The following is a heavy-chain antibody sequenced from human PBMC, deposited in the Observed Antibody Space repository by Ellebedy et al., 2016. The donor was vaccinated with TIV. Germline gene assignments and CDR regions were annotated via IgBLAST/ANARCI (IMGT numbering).Heavy chain of an antibody. CDR1: GFTFNSHA. CDR3: VKEGEGGDHNSHFQY. J-gene: IGHJ4*02. V-gene: IGHV3-23*01. Sequence: GESLKISCAASGFTFNSHAMSWVRQTPPKGLEWVSAISTSGGRTYYADSVKGRSTVSRDNSKNMVYLQLNSLTAEDTAVYYCVKEGEGGDHNSHFQYWGQGNLVTVSS. D-gene: IGHD2-21*02. CDR2: ISTSGGRT.